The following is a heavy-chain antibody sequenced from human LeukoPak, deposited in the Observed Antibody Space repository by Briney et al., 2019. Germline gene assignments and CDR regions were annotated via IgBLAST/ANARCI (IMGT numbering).Heavy chain of an antibody. V-gene: IGHV3-74*01. CDR3: ARDSGSGYYDSSRYYVPDAFDI. CDR2: INSDGSIT. CDR1: GFTFSRYW. Sequence: GGSLRLSCAASGFTFSRYWMHWVRQAPGKGLVWVSRINSDGSITSYADSVKGRFTISRDNAKNTLYLQMNSLRAEDTAVYYCARDSGSGYYDSSRYYVPDAFDIWGQGTMVTVSS. J-gene: IGHJ3*02. D-gene: IGHD3-22*01.